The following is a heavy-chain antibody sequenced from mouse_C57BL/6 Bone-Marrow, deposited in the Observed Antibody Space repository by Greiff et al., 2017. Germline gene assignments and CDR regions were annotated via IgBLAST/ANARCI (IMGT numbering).Heavy chain of an antibody. J-gene: IGHJ2*01. CDR2: LRNKANYHAT. D-gene: IGHD1-1*01. CDR3: TRGRAYGDY. CDR1: GFTFSDAW. Sequence: EVKVEESGGGLVQPGGSMKLSCAASGFTFSDAWMYWVRQSPETGLDWVAELRNKANYHATYYAESVKGRFTISRDDSKSSVYLQMNSLRAEDTGIYDCTRGRAYGDYWGQGTTLTVSA. V-gene: IGHV6-6*01.